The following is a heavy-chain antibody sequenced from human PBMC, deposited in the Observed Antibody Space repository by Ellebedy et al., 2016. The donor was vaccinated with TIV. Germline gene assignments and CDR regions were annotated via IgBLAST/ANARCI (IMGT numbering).Heavy chain of an antibody. CDR1: GGSISSYY. V-gene: IGHV4-59*01. Sequence: SETLSLTCTVSGGSISSYYWSWIRQPPGKGLEWIGYIYYSGSTNYNPSLKSRVTISVDTSKNHFSLKLSSVTAADTAVYFCARGSMVRGIIIPFDYWGQGTLVTVSP. CDR3: ARGSMVRGIIIPFDY. CDR2: IYYSGST. D-gene: IGHD3-10*01. J-gene: IGHJ4*02.